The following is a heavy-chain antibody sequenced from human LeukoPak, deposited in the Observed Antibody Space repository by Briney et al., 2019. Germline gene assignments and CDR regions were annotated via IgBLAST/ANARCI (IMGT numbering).Heavy chain of an antibody. D-gene: IGHD6-13*01. CDR3: ARDYSSSWYRDYGMDV. CDR1: GYTFTSYD. V-gene: IGHV1-8*01. Sequence: ASVKVSCKASGYTFTSYDINWVRQATGQGLEWMGWMNPNSGNTGYAQKFQGRVTMTRNTSISTAYMELSSLRSEDTAVYYCARDYSSSWYRDYGMDVWGQGTTVTVSS. CDR2: MNPNSGNT. J-gene: IGHJ6*02.